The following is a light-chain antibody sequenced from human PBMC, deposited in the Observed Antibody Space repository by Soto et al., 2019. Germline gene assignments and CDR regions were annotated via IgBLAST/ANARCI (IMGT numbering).Light chain of an antibody. CDR3: SSYTSSNTII. V-gene: IGLV2-14*03. Sequence: QSVLTQPASVSGSPGQSITISCTGTSSDVGGYNYVSWYQHHPGKAPKLMIYDVSNRPSGVSNRFSGSKSGNTASLTISGLQAEDEADYYCSSYTSSNTIIFGTGTKVTVL. CDR1: SSDVGGYNY. J-gene: IGLJ1*01. CDR2: DVS.